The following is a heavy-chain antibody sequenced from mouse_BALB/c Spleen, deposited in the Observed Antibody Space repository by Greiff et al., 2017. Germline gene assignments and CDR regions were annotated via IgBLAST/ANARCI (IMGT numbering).Heavy chain of an antibody. CDR2: ISSGGST. CDR3: ARGGIYGSSPYWYFDV. V-gene: IGHV5-6-5*01. J-gene: IGHJ1*01. Sequence: EVQGVESGGGLVKPGGSLKLSCAASGFTFSSYAMSWVRQTPEKRLEWVASISSGGSTYYPDSVKGRFTISRDNARNILYLQMSSLRSEDTAMYYCARGGIYGSSPYWYFDVWGAGTTVTVSS. D-gene: IGHD1-1*01. CDR1: GFTFSSYA.